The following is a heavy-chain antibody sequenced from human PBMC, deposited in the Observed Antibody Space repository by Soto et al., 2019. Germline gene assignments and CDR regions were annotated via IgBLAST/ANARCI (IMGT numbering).Heavy chain of an antibody. J-gene: IGHJ6*04. D-gene: IGHD2-8*01. CDR2: STGYGGST. V-gene: IGHV3-23*01. CDR3: ARNNGMDV. CDR1: GFTFSNYG. Sequence: EVQLLESGGGLVQPGGSLRLSCAASGFTFSNYGLNWVRQAPGKGLGWVSLSTGYGGSTYYADSVKGRFTMSRDNSKNTLFLQMNSLGVEDTAVYYCARNNGMDVWGKGTTVTVSS.